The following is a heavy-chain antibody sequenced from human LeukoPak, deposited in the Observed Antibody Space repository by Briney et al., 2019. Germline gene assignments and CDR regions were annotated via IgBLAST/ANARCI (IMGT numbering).Heavy chain of an antibody. D-gene: IGHD6-13*01. CDR3: ARDRLIAAAGTARYYYYYYMDV. CDR2: ISSSGSTI. Sequence: PGGSLRLSCAASGFTFSDYYMSWIRQAPGKGLEWVSYISSSGSTIYYADSVKGRFTISRNNAKNSLYLQMNSLRAEDTAVYYCARDRLIAAAGTARYYYYYYMDVWGKGTTVTVSS. J-gene: IGHJ6*03. CDR1: GFTFSDYY. V-gene: IGHV3-11*04.